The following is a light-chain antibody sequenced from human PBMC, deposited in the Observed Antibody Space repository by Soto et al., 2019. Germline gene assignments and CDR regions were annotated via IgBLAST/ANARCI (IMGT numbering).Light chain of an antibody. V-gene: IGKV3-20*01. CDR2: GAS. CDR3: HRYGNSPPLT. CDR1: KSISSTS. J-gene: IGKJ4*01. Sequence: VLTQSPGTLSLSPGERATLSCRTSKSISSTSLAWYQHQPGQAPRLLVDGASVRASGSPDRSSGGGSGTDFTLTISRLEPEDFAVYYCHRYGNSPPLTFGGGTNVEIK.